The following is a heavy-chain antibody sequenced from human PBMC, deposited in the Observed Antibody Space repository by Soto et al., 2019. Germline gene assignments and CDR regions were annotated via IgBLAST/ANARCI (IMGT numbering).Heavy chain of an antibody. D-gene: IGHD4-4*01. CDR2: IKQDGSEK. V-gene: IGHV3-7*04. Sequence: EVQLVESGGGLVQPGGSLRLSCEASGFTFSSYWMSWVRQAPGKGLEWVANIKQDGSEKYYVDSVKGRFTISGDNAKNSLYLQMNSMRAEDTAVYYCAREGSNYVFVYWGQGTLVTVSS. J-gene: IGHJ4*02. CDR3: AREGSNYVFVY. CDR1: GFTFSSYW.